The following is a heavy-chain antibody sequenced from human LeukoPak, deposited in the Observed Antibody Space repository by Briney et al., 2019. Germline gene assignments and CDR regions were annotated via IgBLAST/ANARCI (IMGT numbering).Heavy chain of an antibody. CDR3: ARDMAYSSSWYVPDYYGMDV. D-gene: IGHD6-13*01. CDR1: GFTFSDYE. CDR2: ISTSGSTT. J-gene: IGHJ6*04. V-gene: IGHV3-48*03. Sequence: GGSLRLSCAASGFTFSDYEINWVRQAPGKGLEWISCISTSGSTTYYADSVKGRFTISRDNAKNSLYLQMNSLRAEDTAVYYCARDMAYSSSWYVPDYYGMDVWGKGTTVTVSS.